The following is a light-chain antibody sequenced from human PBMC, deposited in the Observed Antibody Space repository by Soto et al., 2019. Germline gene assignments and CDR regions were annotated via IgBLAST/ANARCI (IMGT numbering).Light chain of an antibody. V-gene: IGKV1-9*01. CDR1: KGLGSS. J-gene: IGKJ4*01. CDR3: QQLNSYQRT. CDR2: GAS. Sequence: IQLTQSPSSLSATVGDSVTITCRASKGLGSSFAWYQQKPGKVPKALIYGASTLQSGVPSRFSSSGSGTDFTLPISSLQPEDFATYYCQQLNSYQRTLGGGTTV.